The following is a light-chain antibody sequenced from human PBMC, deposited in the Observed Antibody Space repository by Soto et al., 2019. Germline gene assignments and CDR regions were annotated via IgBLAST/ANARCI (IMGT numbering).Light chain of an antibody. CDR3: QQYDSVFT. CDR2: GAS. Sequence: DIQMTQSPSSLSASVGDRVTITCQASQDITNYLNWYQQKPGKAPNLLIYGASNLETGVPSRFSGSGCGTYFTLTISSLQAEEIGTYFCQQYDSVFTFGQGTRLESK. V-gene: IGKV1-33*01. J-gene: IGKJ5*01. CDR1: QDITNY.